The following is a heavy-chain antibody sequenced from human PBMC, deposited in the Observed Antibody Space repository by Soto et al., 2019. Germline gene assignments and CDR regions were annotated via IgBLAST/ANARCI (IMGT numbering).Heavy chain of an antibody. CDR3: ARGENYSGSGSYYTPFGY. CDR2: ITTYNADT. V-gene: IGHV1-18*01. CDR1: GYTFTNYG. Sequence: QVQLVQSGAEVKKPGASVKVSCKASGYTFTNYGISWVRQAPGQGLEWMGWITTYNADTNYAQKFQGRVTMTTDTSTSTAYIELRSLRSDDTAVYYCARGENYSGSGSYYTPFGYWGQGTLVTVSS. D-gene: IGHD3-10*01. J-gene: IGHJ4*02.